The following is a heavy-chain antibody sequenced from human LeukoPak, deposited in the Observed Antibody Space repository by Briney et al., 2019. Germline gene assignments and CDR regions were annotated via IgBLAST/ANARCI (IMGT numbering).Heavy chain of an antibody. CDR2: IPGSGGGT. CDR3: AKGVHTTVITLFDY. D-gene: IGHD4-23*01. CDR1: GFTISSYA. J-gene: IGHJ4*02. Sequence: GGALRLSCAASGFTISSYAMSWVRQAAGRGREGVSDIPGSGGGTYYADSLKDGLTIFTENSKNTLYLQMNSLRAEDTAVYYCAKGVHTTVITLFDYWGQGTLVTVSS. V-gene: IGHV3-23*01.